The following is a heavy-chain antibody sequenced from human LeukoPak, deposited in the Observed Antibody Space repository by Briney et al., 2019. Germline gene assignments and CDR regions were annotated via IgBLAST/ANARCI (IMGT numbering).Heavy chain of an antibody. V-gene: IGHV4-61*05. Sequence: SETLSLTCTVSGGSISSSSYYWGWIRQPPGKGLEWIGYIYYSGSTNYNPSLKSRVTISVDTSKNQFSLKLSSVTAADTAVYYCARQGRGSARDWGQGTLVTVSS. J-gene: IGHJ4*02. CDR2: IYYSGST. CDR3: ARQGRGSARD. CDR1: GGSISSSSYY.